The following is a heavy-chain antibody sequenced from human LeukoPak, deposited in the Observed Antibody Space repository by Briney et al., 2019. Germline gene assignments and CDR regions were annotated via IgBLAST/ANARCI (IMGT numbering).Heavy chain of an antibody. J-gene: IGHJ4*02. V-gene: IGHV4-34*01. CDR2: INHSGSA. CDR1: GGSFSGYY. CDR3: ARSWYCSSTSCYAIDY. Sequence: SETLSLTCAVYGGSFSGYYWSWLRQPPGKGQEWNGEINHSGSANYNPSLKSRVTISVDTSKNQFSLKLSSVTAADTAVYYCARSWYCSSTSCYAIDYWGQGTLVTVSS. D-gene: IGHD2-2*01.